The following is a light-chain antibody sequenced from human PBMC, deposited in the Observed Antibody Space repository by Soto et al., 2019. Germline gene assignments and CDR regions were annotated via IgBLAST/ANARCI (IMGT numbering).Light chain of an antibody. Sequence: EIVMTQSPGTLSVSLGERATLSCRASQSVRSSLAWYQQKPGQAPRLLIYSASTRAPGIPARFSGGGSETDFTLTISSLQSEDFAVYYCQQYNSWPPITFGQGTRLEIK. CDR2: SAS. CDR3: QQYNSWPPIT. J-gene: IGKJ5*01. CDR1: QSVRSS. V-gene: IGKV3-15*01.